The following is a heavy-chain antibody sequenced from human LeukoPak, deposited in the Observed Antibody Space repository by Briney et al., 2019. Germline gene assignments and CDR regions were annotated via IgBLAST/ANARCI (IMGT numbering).Heavy chain of an antibody. V-gene: IGHV3-21*01. D-gene: IGHD1-1*01. J-gene: IGHJ4*02. CDR3: ARESWNDSPYFDY. CDR1: EFTFSSYS. CDR2: ISSSSSYI. Sequence: GGSLRRSCAASEFTFSSYSMNWVRQAPGKGLEWVSSISSSSSYIYYADSVKGRFTISRDNAKNSLSLQMNSLRAEDTAVYYCARESWNDSPYFDYWGQGTLVTVSS.